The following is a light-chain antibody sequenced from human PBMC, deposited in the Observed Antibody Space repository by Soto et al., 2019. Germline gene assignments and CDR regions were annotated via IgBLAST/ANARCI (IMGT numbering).Light chain of an antibody. CDR1: QSISSW. V-gene: IGKV1-5*03. Sequence: DIQMTQSPSTLSASVGDRVTITCRASQSISSWLAWYQQKPGKAPKLLIYKASSLESGVPSRFSGSGSGTEFTLTISSLQPDDFATYYCQQSYSTLSISFGQGTRLEIK. J-gene: IGKJ5*01. CDR2: KAS. CDR3: QQSYSTLSIS.